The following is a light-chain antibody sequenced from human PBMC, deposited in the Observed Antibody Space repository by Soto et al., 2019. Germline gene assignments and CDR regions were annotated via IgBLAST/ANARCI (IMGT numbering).Light chain of an antibody. CDR3: QSYESSLSGSV. V-gene: IGLV1-40*01. CDR1: SXNIGAGYD. CDR2: GNS. Sequence: QSVLTQSHSVSGAPGQRVTISCTGSSXNIGAGYDVHWYQQLPGTAPKLLIYGNSNRPSGVPDRFSGSKSGTSASLAITGLQAEDEADYYCQSYESSLSGSVFGTGTKVTVL. J-gene: IGLJ1*01.